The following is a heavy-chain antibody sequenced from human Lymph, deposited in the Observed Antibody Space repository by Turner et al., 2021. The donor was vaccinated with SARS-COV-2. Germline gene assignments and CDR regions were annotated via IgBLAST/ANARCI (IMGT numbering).Heavy chain of an antibody. Sequence: QLQLQESGPGLVKPSETLSLTCAVSGGSISSSSYHWGWIRQPPGQGLEWIGSIYYRVTTYYNPSLKSRVTISVDTTKNQFSLKLSSVTAADTAVYYCARNDRVVVQSFDYWGQGTLVTVSS. J-gene: IGHJ4*02. CDR2: IYYRVTT. D-gene: IGHD3-22*01. CDR3: ARNDRVVVQSFDY. CDR1: GGSISSSSYH. V-gene: IGHV4-39*01.